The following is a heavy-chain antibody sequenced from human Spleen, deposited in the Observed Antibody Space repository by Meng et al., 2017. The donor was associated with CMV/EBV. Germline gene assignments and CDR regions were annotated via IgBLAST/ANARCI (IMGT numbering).Heavy chain of an antibody. CDR1: GFTFSDHH. CDR2: SRNKANSYTT. J-gene: IGHJ4*02. D-gene: IGHD3-22*01. Sequence: GESLKISCAASGFTFSDHHMDWVRQAPGEGLEWVGRSRNKANSYTTEYAASVKGRITISRDDSKNSVYLQVNSLKTEDTAVYYCCRGWDYYEISNYVQWDYWGQGILVTVSS. V-gene: IGHV3-72*01. CDR3: CRGWDYYEISNYVQWDY.